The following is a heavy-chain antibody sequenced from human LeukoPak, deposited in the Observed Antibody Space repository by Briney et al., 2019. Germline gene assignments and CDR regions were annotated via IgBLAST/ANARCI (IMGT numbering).Heavy chain of an antibody. CDR2: ISYDGSNK. V-gene: IGHV3-30*03. J-gene: IGHJ4*02. CDR1: GFTFSSYG. D-gene: IGHD6-13*01. Sequence: PGGSLRLSCAASGFTFSSYGMHWVRQAPGKGLEWVAVISYDGSNKYYADSVKGRFTISRDNSKNTLYLQMNSLRAEDTAVYYCAEGYSSSWYSGDFDYWGQGTLVTVSS. CDR3: AEGYSSSWYSGDFDY.